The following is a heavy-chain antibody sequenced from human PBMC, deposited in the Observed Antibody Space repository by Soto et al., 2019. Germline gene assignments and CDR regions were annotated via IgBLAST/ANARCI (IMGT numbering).Heavy chain of an antibody. Sequence: QVQLVQSGAEVKKPGSSVKVSCRASGGTFNNYVINWVRQAPGQGLEWMAGIIPIFGTPNYAQKFQGRVTITADKSTSTAYMELNSLRSEDTAVYYCAGRCDGTNCLAHFDYWGRGTLVTVCS. D-gene: IGHD2-2*01. J-gene: IGHJ4*02. CDR1: GGTFNNYV. CDR3: AGRCDGTNCLAHFDY. CDR2: IIPIFGTP. V-gene: IGHV1-69*06.